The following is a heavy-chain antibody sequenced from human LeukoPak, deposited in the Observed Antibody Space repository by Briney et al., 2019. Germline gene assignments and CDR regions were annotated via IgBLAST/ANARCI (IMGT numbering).Heavy chain of an antibody. CDR3: ASQRYSYGVYDAFDI. CDR2: IIPIFGTA. D-gene: IGHD5-18*01. Sequence: ASVKVSCKASGGTFSSYAISWVRQAPGLGLEWMGRIIPIFGTANYAQKFQGRVTITTDESTSTAYMELSSLRSEDTAVYYCASQRYSYGVYDAFDIWGQGTMVTVSS. V-gene: IGHV1-69*05. CDR1: GGTFSSYA. J-gene: IGHJ3*02.